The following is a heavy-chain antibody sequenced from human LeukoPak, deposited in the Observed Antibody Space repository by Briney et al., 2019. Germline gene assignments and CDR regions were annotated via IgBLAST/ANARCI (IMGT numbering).Heavy chain of an antibody. D-gene: IGHD3-3*01. CDR2: IYHSGST. CDR3: ARGGNYDFWSGYYTGLDY. V-gene: IGHV4-38-2*02. Sequence: SETLSLTCTVSGYSISSGYYWGWIRQPPGKGLEWIGSIYHSGSTYYNPSLKSRVTISVDRSKNQFSLKLSSVTAADTAVYYCARGGNYDFWSGYYTGLDYWGQGTLVTVSS. CDR1: GYSISSGYY. J-gene: IGHJ4*02.